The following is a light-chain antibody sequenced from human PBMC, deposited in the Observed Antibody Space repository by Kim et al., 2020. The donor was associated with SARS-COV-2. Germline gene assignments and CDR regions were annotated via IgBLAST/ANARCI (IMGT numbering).Light chain of an antibody. CDR2: DVS. V-gene: IGLV2-14*03. J-gene: IGLJ1*01. CDR3: SSFTRSSTFV. CDR1: SSDVGGYNY. Sequence: GQSITISCTGTSSDVGGYNYVSWYQQHPGTAPKPLIHDVSQRPSGVSNRFSGSKSGNTASLTISGLQAEDEADYYCSSFTRSSTFVFGTGTRSPS.